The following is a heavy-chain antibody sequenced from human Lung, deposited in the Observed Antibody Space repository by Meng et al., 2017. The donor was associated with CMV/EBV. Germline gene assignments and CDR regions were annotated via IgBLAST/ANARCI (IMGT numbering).Heavy chain of an antibody. CDR1: GYSFADYY. Sequence: ASXXVSCKASGYSFADYYIHWVRQAPGQGLEWMARISPRSGGTKFAQKFQGRVTMTTDMSTSAAYLELNSLRSDDTAIYYCARVEGMAARPYDWGQGTLVTVSS. D-gene: IGHD6-6*01. V-gene: IGHV1-2*06. CDR2: ISPRSGGT. J-gene: IGHJ4*02. CDR3: ARVEGMAARPYD.